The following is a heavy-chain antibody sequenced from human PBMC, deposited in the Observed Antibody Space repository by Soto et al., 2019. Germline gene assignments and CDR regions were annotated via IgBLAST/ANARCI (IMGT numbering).Heavy chain of an antibody. CDR1: GGTFSSYA. J-gene: IGHJ5*02. Sequence: QVQLVQSGAEVKKPGSSVKVSCKASGGTFSSYAISWVRQAPGQGLEWMGEIIPIFGTANYAQKFQGRVTMTADEATSTAYMELGSLRSEDTAGYYCARDRGPSSGYYPYWFDPWGQGTLVTVS. CDR2: IIPIFGTA. D-gene: IGHD3-22*01. CDR3: ARDRGPSSGYYPYWFDP. V-gene: IGHV1-69*12.